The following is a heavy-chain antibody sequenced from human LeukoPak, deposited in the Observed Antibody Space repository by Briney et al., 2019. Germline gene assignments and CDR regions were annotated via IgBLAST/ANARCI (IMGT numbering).Heavy chain of an antibody. CDR1: GYTFTGYD. CDR2: VNPNSGNT. Sequence: GASVKVSCKASGYTFTGYDINWVRRATGQGLEWMGWVNPNSGNTGYTRKFQGRLTITRSTSTNTAYMELSSLRSGDTAVYFCARGASRSFDLWGQGTLITVSS. J-gene: IGHJ4*02. CDR3: ARGASRSFDL. V-gene: IGHV1-8*03. D-gene: IGHD3-9*01.